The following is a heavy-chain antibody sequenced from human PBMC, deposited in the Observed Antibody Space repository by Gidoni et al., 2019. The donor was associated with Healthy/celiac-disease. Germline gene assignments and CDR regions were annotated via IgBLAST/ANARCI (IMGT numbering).Heavy chain of an antibody. V-gene: IGHV3-30-3*01. Sequence: QVQLVESGGGVVQPGRSLRLSCAASGFTFSSYAMHWVRQAPGKGLEWVAVISYDGSNKYYADSVKGRFTISRDNSKNTLYLQMNSLRAEDTAVYYCARGGTRSSSWYREIDYWGQGTLVTVSS. D-gene: IGHD6-13*01. J-gene: IGHJ4*02. CDR3: ARGGTRSSSWYREIDY. CDR2: ISYDGSNK. CDR1: GFTFSSYA.